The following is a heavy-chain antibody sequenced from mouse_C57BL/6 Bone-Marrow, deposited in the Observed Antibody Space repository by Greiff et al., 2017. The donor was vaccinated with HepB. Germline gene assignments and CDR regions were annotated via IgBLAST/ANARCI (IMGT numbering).Heavy chain of an antibody. CDR3: ARGDGYSFAY. V-gene: IGHV1-81*01. D-gene: IGHD2-3*01. CDR2: IYPRSGNT. J-gene: IGHJ3*01. Sequence: VKLQESGAELARPGASVKLSCKASGYTFTSYGISWVKQRTGQGLEWIGEIYPRSGNTYYNEKFKGKATLTADKSSSTAYMALRSLTSEDSAVYFCARGDGYSFAYWGQGTLVTVSA. CDR1: GYTFTSYG.